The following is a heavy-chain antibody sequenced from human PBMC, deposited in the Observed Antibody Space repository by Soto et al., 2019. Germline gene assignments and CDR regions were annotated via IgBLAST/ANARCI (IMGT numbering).Heavy chain of an antibody. Sequence: EVHLLGSGGDLVKPGGSLRLSCEVSGFTFNNFAMSWVRQSPGKGLEWVSTISSDGDLRHYAESVKGRFTISRDNSNSSLFLQMNSLRAEDTALYFCAKVRQRFLDILTGATTFDSWGQGTLVTVSS. J-gene: IGHJ4*02. CDR3: AKVRQRFLDILTGATTFDS. CDR2: ISSDGDLR. D-gene: IGHD3-9*01. CDR1: GFTFNNFA. V-gene: IGHV3-23*01.